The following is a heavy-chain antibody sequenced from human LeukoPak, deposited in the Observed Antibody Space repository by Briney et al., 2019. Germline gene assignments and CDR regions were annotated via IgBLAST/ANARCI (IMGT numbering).Heavy chain of an antibody. D-gene: IGHD3-9*01. CDR2: ISGYNGNT. CDR3: AKEERYFDWLLYKVYNWFDP. V-gene: IGHV1-18*01. CDR1: GYTFTSYG. J-gene: IGHJ5*02. Sequence: ASVTVSCKASGYTFTSYGISWVRQAPGQGLEWMGWISGYNGNTNYAQNLQGRVTMTTDTSTSTVYMELSRLRSDDTAVYYCAKEERYFDWLLYKVYNWFDPWGQGTLVTVSS.